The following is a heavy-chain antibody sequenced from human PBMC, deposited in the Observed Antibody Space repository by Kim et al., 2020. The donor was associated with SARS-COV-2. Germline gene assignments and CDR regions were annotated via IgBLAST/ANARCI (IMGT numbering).Heavy chain of an antibody. J-gene: IGHJ4*02. Sequence: PSLKSRVTISVDTSKNQFSLKLSSVTAADTAVYYCARGGDSSGYLLYFDYWGQGTLVTVSS. V-gene: IGHV4-59*09. CDR3: ARGGDSSGYLLYFDY. D-gene: IGHD3-22*01.